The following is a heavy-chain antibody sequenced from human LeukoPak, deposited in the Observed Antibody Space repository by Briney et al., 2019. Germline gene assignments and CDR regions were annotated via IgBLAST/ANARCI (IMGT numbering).Heavy chain of an antibody. Sequence: GGSLRLSCAASGFSFDDYGMTWVRQAPGKGLEWVSVINWNGANTGYADSVKGRLTISRDNAKNSLHLQMNSLRAEDTAFYYCARGLYASSSWHTFDIWGKGTMVTVSS. D-gene: IGHD6-13*01. V-gene: IGHV3-20*04. J-gene: IGHJ3*02. CDR3: ARGLYASSSWHTFDI. CDR1: GFSFDDYG. CDR2: INWNGANT.